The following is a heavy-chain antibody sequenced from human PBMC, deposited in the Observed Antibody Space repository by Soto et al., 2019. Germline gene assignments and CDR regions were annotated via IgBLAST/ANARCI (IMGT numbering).Heavy chain of an antibody. Sequence: EAQLVESGGGLVKPGGSLRLACAASGFTFSTYTLNRVRQAPGKGLEWVSSISTSGDSTYYEDSLRGRFTISRDNARASLYLQMDSLRVEDTAMYYCARQAKIGDRSQFYFDSWGQGTLVTVSS. V-gene: IGHV3-21*01. CDR3: ARQAKIGDRSQFYFDS. CDR2: ISTSGDST. D-gene: IGHD3-16*01. J-gene: IGHJ4*02. CDR1: GFTFSTYT.